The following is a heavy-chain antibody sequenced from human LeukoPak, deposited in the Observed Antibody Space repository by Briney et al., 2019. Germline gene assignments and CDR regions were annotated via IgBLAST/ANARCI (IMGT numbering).Heavy chain of an antibody. Sequence: GRSLRLSCAASGFTFDDYAMHWVRQAPGKGLEWVSGISWISGSIGYADSVKGRFTISRDNAKNSLYLQMNSLRTEDTALYYCAKDMGSIVGAPGSWGQGTLVTVSS. J-gene: IGHJ5*02. V-gene: IGHV3-9*01. D-gene: IGHD1-26*01. CDR1: GFTFDDYA. CDR3: AKDMGSIVGAPGS. CDR2: ISWISGSI.